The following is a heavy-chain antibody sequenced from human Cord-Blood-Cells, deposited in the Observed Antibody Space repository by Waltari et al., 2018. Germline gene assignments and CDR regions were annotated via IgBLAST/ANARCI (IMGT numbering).Heavy chain of an antibody. D-gene: IGHD6-6*01. CDR3: ARDLEYSSSSGWFDP. Sequence: QVQLVQSGAEVKKPGPSVQVSCKASGYTFTGYYMPWVRQAPGQGLEWMGWINPNSGGTNYAQKFQGWVTMTRDTSISTAYMELSRLRSDDTAVYYCARDLEYSSSSGWFDPWGQGTLITVSS. V-gene: IGHV1-2*04. CDR1: GYTFTGYY. CDR2: INPNSGGT. J-gene: IGHJ5*02.